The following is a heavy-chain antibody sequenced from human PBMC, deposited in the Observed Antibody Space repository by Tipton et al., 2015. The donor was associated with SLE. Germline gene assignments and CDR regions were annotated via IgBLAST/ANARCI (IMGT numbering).Heavy chain of an antibody. Sequence: GLVKPSDTLSLTCTVYGGSLSGYWWSWIRQSPGKGLEWIGEIYPTGRTDYNPSLMSRVTILVDTSKNQFSLKLTSVTAADTAVYYCATGGAAARPWYFDYWGQGTLVTVSS. CDR2: IYPTGRT. J-gene: IGHJ4*02. CDR1: GGSLSGYW. V-gene: IGHV4-34*01. CDR3: ATGGAAARPWYFDY. D-gene: IGHD6-6*01.